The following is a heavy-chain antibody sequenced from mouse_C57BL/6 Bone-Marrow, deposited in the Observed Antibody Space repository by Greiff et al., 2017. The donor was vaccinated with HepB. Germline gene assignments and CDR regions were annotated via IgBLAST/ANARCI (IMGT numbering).Heavy chain of an antibody. Sequence: QVQLQQPGAELVKPGASVKLSCKASGYTFTSYWMHWVKQRPGQGPEWIGMIHPNSGSTNYNEKFKSKATLTVDKSSSTAYMQLSSLTSEDSAVYYCARSGYPCHYFDYWGQGTTLTVSS. CDR1: GYTFTSYW. V-gene: IGHV1-64*01. CDR3: ARSGYPCHYFDY. CDR2: IHPNSGST. J-gene: IGHJ2*01. D-gene: IGHD3-1*01.